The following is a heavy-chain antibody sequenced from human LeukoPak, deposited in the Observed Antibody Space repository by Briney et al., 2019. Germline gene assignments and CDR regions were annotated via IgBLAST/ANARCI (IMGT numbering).Heavy chain of an antibody. V-gene: IGHV1-24*01. D-gene: IGHD1-1*01. CDR2: FDPEDGET. CDR1: GYTLTELS. Sequence: ASVKASCKVSGYTLTELSMHWVRQAPGKGLEWMGGFDPEDGETIYAQKFQGRVTMTEDTSTVTAYMELSSLRSEDTAVYYCATGTNKEFDYWGQGTLVTVSS. CDR3: ATGTNKEFDY. J-gene: IGHJ4*02.